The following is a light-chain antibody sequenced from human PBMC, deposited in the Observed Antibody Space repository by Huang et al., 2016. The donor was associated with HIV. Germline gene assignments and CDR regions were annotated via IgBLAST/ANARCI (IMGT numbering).Light chain of an antibody. CDR3: QHYDNYPYT. J-gene: IGKJ2*01. CDR2: HTS. CDR1: QSISNW. V-gene: IGKV1-5*03. Sequence: DIQMTQSPATLSASVGDRVTIACRASQSISNWLAWYQQKPGKAPKLLIYHTSGLESGVPSRFSGSGSGTEFTLTITSLQPDDSATYYCQHYDNYPYTFGQGTKLEIK.